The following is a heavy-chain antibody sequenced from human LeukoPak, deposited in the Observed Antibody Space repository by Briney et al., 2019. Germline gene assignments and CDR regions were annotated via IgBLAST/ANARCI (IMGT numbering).Heavy chain of an antibody. D-gene: IGHD3-22*01. CDR2: ISAYNGNT. CDR3: ARVTNHYYHSNTNDY. Sequence: ASVEVSCKASGYTFTSYGISWVRQAPGQGLEWMGWISAYNGNTNYAQKLQGRVTMTTDTSTSTAYMELRSLRSDDTAVYYCARVTNHYYHSNTNDYWGQGTLVTVSS. J-gene: IGHJ4*02. CDR1: GYTFTSYG. V-gene: IGHV1-18*01.